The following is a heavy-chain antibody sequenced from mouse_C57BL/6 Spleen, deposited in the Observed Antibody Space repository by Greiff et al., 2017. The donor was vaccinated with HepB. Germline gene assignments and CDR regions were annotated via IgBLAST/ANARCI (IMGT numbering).Heavy chain of an antibody. D-gene: IGHD1-1*01. CDR3: ARGDYYSSSPYYFDY. V-gene: IGHV1-55*01. J-gene: IGHJ2*01. CDR2: IYPGSGST. Sequence: QVQLQQPGAELVKPGASVKMSCKASGYTFTSYWITWVKQRPGQGLEWIGDIYPGSGSTNYNEKFKSKATLTVDTSSSTAYMQRSSLTSEDSAVYYCARGDYYSSSPYYFDYWGQGTTLTVSS. CDR1: GYTFTSYW.